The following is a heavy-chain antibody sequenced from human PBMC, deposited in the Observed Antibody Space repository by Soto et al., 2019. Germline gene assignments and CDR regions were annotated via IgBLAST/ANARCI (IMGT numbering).Heavy chain of an antibody. CDR2: IYFTGAT. CDR3: ASIPRRGYSYRIYY. Sequence: QVQLQESGPGLVKPSQTLSLTCNVSGASISSGTSYWTWIRQHPGEGLEWIGHIYFTGATYSNPSLRSRLTMSVDTSKNQFSLKLTSVTAADTATYYCASIPRRGYSYRIYYWGQGTLVTVSS. J-gene: IGHJ4*02. CDR1: GASISSGTSY. D-gene: IGHD2-21*02. V-gene: IGHV4-31*03.